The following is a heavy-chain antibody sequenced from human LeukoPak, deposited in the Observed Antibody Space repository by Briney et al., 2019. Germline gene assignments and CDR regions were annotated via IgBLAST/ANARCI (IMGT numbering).Heavy chain of an antibody. CDR2: IYHSGST. V-gene: IGHV4-30-2*01. CDR1: GGSISSGGYS. D-gene: IGHD2-2*01. CDR3: ARGIPAANWFDP. J-gene: IGHJ5*02. Sequence: PSQTLSLTCAVSGGSISSGGYSWSWIRQPPGKGLEWIGYIYHSGSTYYNPSLKSRVTISVDRSKNQFSLKLSSVTAADTAVYYCARGIPAANWFDPWGQGTLVTVSS.